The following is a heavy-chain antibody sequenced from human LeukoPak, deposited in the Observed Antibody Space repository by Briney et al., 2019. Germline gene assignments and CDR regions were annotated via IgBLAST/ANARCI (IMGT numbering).Heavy chain of an antibody. V-gene: IGHV3-7*01. CDR1: GFTFSSYW. CDR3: AKFITYHGAFDI. Sequence: GGSLRLSCAASGFTFSSYWMSWVRQAPGKGLEWVASIRDDGSAKYYVDSVKGRFTISRDSARNSLYLQMDSLRAEDTAVYYCAKFITYHGAFDIWAQGTMVTVSS. CDR2: IRDDGSAK. J-gene: IGHJ3*02. D-gene: IGHD3-22*01.